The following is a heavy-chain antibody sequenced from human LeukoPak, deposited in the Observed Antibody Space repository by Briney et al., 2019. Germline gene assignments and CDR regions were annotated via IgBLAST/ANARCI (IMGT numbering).Heavy chain of an antibody. CDR2: MNPNSGNT. CDR1: GYTFTSYD. D-gene: IGHD2-15*01. J-gene: IGHJ4*02. Sequence: GASVKVSCKASGYTFTSYDINRVRQATGQGLEWMGWMNPNSGNTGYAQKFQGRVTMTRNTSISTAYMEPSSLRSEDTAVYYCARGQDIVVVVAAVYFDYWGQGTLVTVSS. V-gene: IGHV1-8*01. CDR3: ARGQDIVVVVAAVYFDY.